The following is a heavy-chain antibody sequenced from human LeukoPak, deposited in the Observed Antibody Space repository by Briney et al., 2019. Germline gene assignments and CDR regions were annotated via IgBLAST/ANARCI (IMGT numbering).Heavy chain of an antibody. D-gene: IGHD6-19*01. CDR1: GGSISSYS. J-gene: IGHJ4*02. CDR3: ARGESNGWYYFNY. Sequence: KTSETLSLTCTVSGGSISSYSWSWIRQPAGKGLEWIGRIYSTNYNPSLKSRVTMSVDTSKNQFSLKLSSVTAADTAVYYCARGESNGWYYFNYWGQGTLVTVSS. V-gene: IGHV4-4*07. CDR2: IYST.